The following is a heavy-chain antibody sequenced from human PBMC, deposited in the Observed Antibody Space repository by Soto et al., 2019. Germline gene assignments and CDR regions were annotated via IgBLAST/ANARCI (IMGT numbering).Heavy chain of an antibody. V-gene: IGHV4-31*03. J-gene: IGHJ5*02. CDR3: ARAGIDVVRGVTTNWFDP. Sequence: SETLSLTCTVSCDSISSGGYYWSWIRQLPGKGLEWIGYIYSNGYTYYNPSLESRVTISLDTSNNQFSLKLTSVTAADTAVYYCARAGIDVVRGVTTNWFDPWGQGTLVTVSS. CDR2: IYSNGYT. CDR1: CDSISSGGYY. D-gene: IGHD3-10*01.